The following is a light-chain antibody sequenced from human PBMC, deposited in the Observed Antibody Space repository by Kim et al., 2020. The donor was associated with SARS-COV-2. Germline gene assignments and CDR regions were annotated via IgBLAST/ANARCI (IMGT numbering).Light chain of an antibody. Sequence: GQSITISCTGTSSDVGGFNYVSWYQQHPGKAPKLMIYDVDKRPSGVSDRFSGSKSANTASLTISGLQTEDEADYYCSSYTSSSTFVFGSGTKVTVL. V-gene: IGLV2-14*03. J-gene: IGLJ1*01. CDR1: SSDVGGFNY. CDR2: DVD. CDR3: SSYTSSSTFV.